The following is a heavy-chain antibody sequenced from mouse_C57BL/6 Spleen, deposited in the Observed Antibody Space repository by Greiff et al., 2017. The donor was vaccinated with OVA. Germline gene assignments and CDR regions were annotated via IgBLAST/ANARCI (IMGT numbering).Heavy chain of an antibody. Sequence: VQLQQSGAELVRPGTSVKVSCKASGYAFTNYLIEWVKQRPGQGLEWIGVINPGSGGTNYNEKFKGKATLTADKSSSTAYMQISSLTSEDSADDFCARSTTVVERYFDVWGTGTTVTVSS. CDR1: GYAFTNYL. J-gene: IGHJ1*03. CDR2: INPGSGGT. D-gene: IGHD1-1*01. V-gene: IGHV1-54*01. CDR3: ARSTTVVERYFDV.